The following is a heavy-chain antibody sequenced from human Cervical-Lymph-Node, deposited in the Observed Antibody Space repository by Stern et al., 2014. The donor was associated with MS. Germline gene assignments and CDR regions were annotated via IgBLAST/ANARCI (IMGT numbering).Heavy chain of an antibody. CDR3: AREGEYCSGSRCYPFLDY. CDR2: FFHTGSI. D-gene: IGHD2-15*01. J-gene: IGHJ4*02. CDR1: CGSLRRSY. Sequence: PLQESGPGLVQPSETLSLTCTFSCGSLRRSYWNWIRLAPGKGLEWLRFFFHTGSINYNPSLSSRVAMSVDTSKNQFSLTVSSVTAADTAVYYCAREGEYCSGSRCYPFLDYWGQGTLVTVSS. V-gene: IGHV4-59*01.